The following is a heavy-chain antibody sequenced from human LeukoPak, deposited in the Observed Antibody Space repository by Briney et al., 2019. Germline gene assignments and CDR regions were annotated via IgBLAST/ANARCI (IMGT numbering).Heavy chain of an antibody. CDR1: GFTFSSYS. V-gene: IGHV3-21*01. D-gene: IGHD3-10*01. CDR2: ISSSSSYI. CDR3: ARLDMVRGVITSGPYYYGMDV. J-gene: IGHJ6*02. Sequence: TGRSLRLSCAASGFTFSSYSMNWVRQAPGKGLEWVSSISSSSSYIYHADSVKGRFTISRDNAKNSLYLQMNSLRAEDTAVYYCARLDMVRGVITSGPYYYGMDVWGQGTTVTVSS.